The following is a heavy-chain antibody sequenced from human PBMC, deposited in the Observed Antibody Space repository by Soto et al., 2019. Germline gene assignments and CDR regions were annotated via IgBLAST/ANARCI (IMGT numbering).Heavy chain of an antibody. CDR2: ISWNSGYV. CDR3: AKAPEIGIQYASFDY. Sequence: EVQLVESGGGLVQPGGSLRLSCAASGFTFHDYAMHWVRQAPGKGLEWVSGISWNSGYVGYADSVKGRFSISRDNAKNSLYLQMSSLRAEDTALYYCAKAPEIGIQYASFDYWGQGTLVTVSS. V-gene: IGHV3-9*01. D-gene: IGHD4-4*01. J-gene: IGHJ4*02. CDR1: GFTFHDYA.